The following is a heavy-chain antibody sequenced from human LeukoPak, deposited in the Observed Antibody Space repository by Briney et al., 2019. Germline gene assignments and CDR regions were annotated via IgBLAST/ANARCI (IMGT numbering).Heavy chain of an antibody. CDR1: GGSISSGGYY. Sequence: SQTLSLTCTVSGGSISSGGYYWSWIRQHPGKGLEWIGYIYYSGSTYYNPSLKSRVTISVDTSRNQFSLKLSSVTAADTAVYYCARHRGSPYSGSYYDFDFWGQGTLVTVSS. CDR2: IYYSGST. D-gene: IGHD1-26*01. J-gene: IGHJ4*02. CDR3: ARHRGSPYSGSYYDFDF. V-gene: IGHV4-31*03.